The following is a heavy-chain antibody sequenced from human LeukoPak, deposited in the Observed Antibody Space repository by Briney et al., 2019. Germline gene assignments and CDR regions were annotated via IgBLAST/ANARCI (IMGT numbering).Heavy chain of an antibody. CDR1: AFIPNDYE. Sequence: GGSLRLSCVPAAFIPNDYEMSWVRQAPGRGPGWIAYMINSGKRIYYADSVKVRITTSRDNAKNSLLLQKNNLRAEESAVYSCVRGPFCSGSSCYSGHFGLLDYWGQGTLVTVSS. D-gene: IGHD2-15*01. J-gene: IGHJ4*02. V-gene: IGHV3-48*03. CDR2: MINSGKRI. CDR3: VRGPFCSGSSCYSGHFGLLDY.